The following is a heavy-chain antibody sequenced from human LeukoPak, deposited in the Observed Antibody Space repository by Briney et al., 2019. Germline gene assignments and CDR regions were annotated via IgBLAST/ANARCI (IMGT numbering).Heavy chain of an antibody. V-gene: IGHV4-59*08. J-gene: IGHJ4*02. D-gene: IGHD6-13*01. Sequence: SETLSLTCTVSGGSISSYYWSWIRQPPGKGLEWIGYIYYSGSTNYNPSLKSRVTISVDTSKNQFSLKLSSVTAADTAVYYCARHMGYSSSRTPFDYWGQGTLVTVPS. CDR2: IYYSGST. CDR1: GGSISSYY. CDR3: ARHMGYSSSRTPFDY.